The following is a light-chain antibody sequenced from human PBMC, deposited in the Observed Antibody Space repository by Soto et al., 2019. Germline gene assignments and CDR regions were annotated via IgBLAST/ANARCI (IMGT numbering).Light chain of an antibody. CDR1: QSVSTR. V-gene: IGKV1-5*03. CDR2: KAS. Sequence: DIQMTQSPSSLSASVGDRVTIICRASQSVSTRLAWYQQKPGEAPKLLIYKASTLKSGVPSRFSGSGSGTEFTLTISSLQPDDFATYYCQHYNSYSEAFGQGTKVDIK. J-gene: IGKJ1*01. CDR3: QHYNSYSEA.